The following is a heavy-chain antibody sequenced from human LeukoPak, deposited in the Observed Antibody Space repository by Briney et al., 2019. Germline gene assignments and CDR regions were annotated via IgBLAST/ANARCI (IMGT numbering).Heavy chain of an antibody. CDR2: IYYIGST. Sequence: SETLSLTCSVSGGSISSYYWSWIRQPPGKGLEWIGYIYYIGSTNYNPSLKSRVTISVGMSNNQFSLKLSSVTAADTAVYYCARTGWFGELSSYYYHAMDVWGQGTTVTVSS. J-gene: IGHJ6*02. CDR1: GGSISSYY. D-gene: IGHD3-10*01. CDR3: ARTGWFGELSSYYYHAMDV. V-gene: IGHV4-59*08.